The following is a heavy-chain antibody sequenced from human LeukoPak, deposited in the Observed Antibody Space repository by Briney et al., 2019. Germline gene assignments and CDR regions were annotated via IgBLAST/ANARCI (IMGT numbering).Heavy chain of an antibody. D-gene: IGHD3-22*01. V-gene: IGHV3-43*01. CDR2: INWYGSA. Sequence: GGSLRLSCAASGFTFEDYTMHWGRQAPGKTLEWLGLINWYGSAYYADSVKGRFTLSRDNNKNSLYLQMDTLRREDTVFYYCVKDINYESSGSVLEYWGQGALVTISS. J-gene: IGHJ4*02. CDR1: GFTFEDYT. CDR3: VKDINYESSGSVLEY.